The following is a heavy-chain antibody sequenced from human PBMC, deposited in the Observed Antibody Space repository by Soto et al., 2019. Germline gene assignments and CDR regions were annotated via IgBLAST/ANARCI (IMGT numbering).Heavy chain of an antibody. D-gene: IGHD6-19*01. J-gene: IGHJ2*01. CDR2: TYYRSKWYN. Sequence: SQTHSLTCAISGDSVSSATATWSWIRQSPSRGLEWLGRTYYRSKWYNDYAVSVKSRIAITPGTSKNQLSLQLSSVTPEDTAVYFCARDSSGFHWYFDLWGRGTLVTVS. V-gene: IGHV6-1*01. CDR1: GDSVSSATAT. CDR3: ARDSSGFHWYFDL.